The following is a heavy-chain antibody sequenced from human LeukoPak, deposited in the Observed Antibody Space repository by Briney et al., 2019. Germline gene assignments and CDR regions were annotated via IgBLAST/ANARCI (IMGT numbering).Heavy chain of an antibody. CDR3: ARATTVVNIDY. J-gene: IGHJ4*02. Sequence: GASVKVSCKASGYTFTGYYIHWVRQVPGQGFEWMGWLNPNSGVTNYAQKFQGRVTMTRDTSITTAYMELSRLRSDDTALYYCARATTVVNIDYWGQGTLVTVSS. D-gene: IGHD4-23*01. CDR1: GYTFTGYY. V-gene: IGHV1-2*02. CDR2: LNPNSGVT.